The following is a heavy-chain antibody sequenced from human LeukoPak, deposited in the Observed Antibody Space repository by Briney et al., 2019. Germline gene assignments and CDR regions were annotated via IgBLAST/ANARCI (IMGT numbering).Heavy chain of an antibody. V-gene: IGHV6-1*01. CDR3: ARSPTYYYDSSGYKQTYYFDY. J-gene: IGHJ4*02. Sequence: SQTLSLTCAISGDSVSSNSAAWNWIRQSPSRGLEWLGRTYYRSKWYNDYAVSVKSRITINPDTSKNQFSLQLKSVTPEDTAVYYCARSPTYYYDSSGYKQTYYFDYWGQGTLVTVSS. CDR1: GDSVSSNSAA. CDR2: TYYRSKWYN. D-gene: IGHD3-22*01.